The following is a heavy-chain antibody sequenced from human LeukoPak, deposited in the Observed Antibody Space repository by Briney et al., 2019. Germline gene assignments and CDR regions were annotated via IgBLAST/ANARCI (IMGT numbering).Heavy chain of an antibody. CDR1: GFTFSSFS. D-gene: IGHD5-18*01. V-gene: IGHV3-23*01. Sequence: GGSLRLSCAASGFTFSSFSMNWVRQAPGKGLEWVSAISGSGVTTYYADSVKGRFTISRDNSKNTLYLQMNSLRAEDTAVYYCAKEYGYTYGEFDYWGQGTLVTVSS. CDR2: ISGSGVTT. CDR3: AKEYGYTYGEFDY. J-gene: IGHJ4*02.